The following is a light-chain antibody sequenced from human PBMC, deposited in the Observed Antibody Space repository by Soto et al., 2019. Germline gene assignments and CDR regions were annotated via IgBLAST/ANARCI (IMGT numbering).Light chain of an antibody. Sequence: EIVLTQSPGTLSLSPGERATLSCRASQSVNSRLAWYQHKPGQAPRRLISGASSRATGIPDRFSGSGSATDFTLTISRLEPEDFALYYCQHYGRSPITFGQGTRLESK. CDR2: GAS. CDR3: QHYGRSPIT. V-gene: IGKV3-20*01. J-gene: IGKJ5*01. CDR1: QSVNSR.